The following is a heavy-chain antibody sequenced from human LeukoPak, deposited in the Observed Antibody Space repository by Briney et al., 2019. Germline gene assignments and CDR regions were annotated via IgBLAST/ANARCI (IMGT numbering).Heavy chain of an antibody. CDR3: ARIYYDSSGYYVYYFDY. CDR1: GYSFTSYW. CDR2: IYPGGSDT. D-gene: IGHD3-22*01. V-gene: IGHV5-51*01. Sequence: GESLKISCKGSGYSFTSYWIGWVRQMPGKGLEWMGIIYPGGSDTRYSPPFQGQVTISADKSISTAYLQWSSLKASDTAMYYCARIYYDSSGYYVYYFDYWGQGTLVTVSS. J-gene: IGHJ4*02.